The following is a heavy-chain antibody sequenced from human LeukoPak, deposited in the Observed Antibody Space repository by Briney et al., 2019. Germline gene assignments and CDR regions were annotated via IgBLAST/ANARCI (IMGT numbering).Heavy chain of an antibody. D-gene: IGHD3-22*01. CDR3: ARESGYYYDTSGYTFDY. J-gene: IGHJ4*02. CDR2: VYFSGSTSYSPSLT. Sequence: SETLSLTCTVSGGSISSYYWSWIRQPPGKGLEWIGYVYFSGSTSYSPSLTNYNPSLKSRVSMSVDTSKNQFSLRLRSVTAADTAVYYCARESGYYYDTSGYTFDYWGQGILVTVSS. CDR1: GGSISSYY. V-gene: IGHV4-59*12.